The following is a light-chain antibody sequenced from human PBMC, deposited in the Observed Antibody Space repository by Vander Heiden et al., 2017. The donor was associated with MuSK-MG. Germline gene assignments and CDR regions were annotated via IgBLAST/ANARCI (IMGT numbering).Light chain of an antibody. CDR3: QQLKSYPQT. CDR2: AAS. V-gene: IGKV1-9*01. J-gene: IGKJ1*01. Sequence: DIQLTQSPSFLSASVGDRVTITCRASQGISSYLAWYQQKPGKAPKLLIYAASTFQSGVPSRFSGSGSGTEFTLTISSLQPEDFATYYCQQLKSYPQTFGQGTKVEIK. CDR1: QGISSY.